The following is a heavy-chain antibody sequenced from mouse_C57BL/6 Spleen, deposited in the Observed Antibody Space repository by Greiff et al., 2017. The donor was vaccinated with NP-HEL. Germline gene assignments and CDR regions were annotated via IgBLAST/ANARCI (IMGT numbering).Heavy chain of an antibody. J-gene: IGHJ2*01. CDR1: GYAFSSSW. CDR2: IYPGDGDT. D-gene: IGHD2-3*01. CDR3: ARDDGYYVDDY. V-gene: IGHV1-82*01. Sequence: VMLVESGPELVKPGASVKISCKASGYAFSSSWMNWVKQRPGKGLEWIGRIYPGDGDTNYNGKFKGKATLTADKSSSTAYMQLSSLTSEDSAVYFCARDDGYYVDDYWGQGTTLTVSS.